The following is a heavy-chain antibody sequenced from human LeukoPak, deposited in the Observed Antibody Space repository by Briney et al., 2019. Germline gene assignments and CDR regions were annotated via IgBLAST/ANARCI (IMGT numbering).Heavy chain of an antibody. V-gene: IGHV3-30*04. CDR1: GFTFSTYA. CDR2: ISYDGNNK. Sequence: PGGSLRLSCAASGFTFSTYAMHWVRQAPGKGLEWVALISYDGNNKYYADSVKGRFTISRDNAQSSLYLQMNSLRAGDTAVYYCARQAVARPFDLWGQGTMVAVSS. J-gene: IGHJ3*01. CDR3: ARQAVARPFDL.